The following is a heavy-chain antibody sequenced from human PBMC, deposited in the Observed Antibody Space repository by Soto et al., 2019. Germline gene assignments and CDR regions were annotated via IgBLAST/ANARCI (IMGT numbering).Heavy chain of an antibody. CDR1: GFTFSSYA. Sequence: GGSLRLSCAASGFTFSSYAMSWVRQAPGKGLEWVSAISGSGGSTYYADSVKGRFTISRDNSKNTLYLQMNSLRAEDTAVYYCAKTGDLVVVPGVVVDVWGKGTTVTVSS. CDR2: ISGSGGST. D-gene: IGHD2-2*01. V-gene: IGHV3-23*01. J-gene: IGHJ6*04. CDR3: AKTGDLVVVPGVVVDV.